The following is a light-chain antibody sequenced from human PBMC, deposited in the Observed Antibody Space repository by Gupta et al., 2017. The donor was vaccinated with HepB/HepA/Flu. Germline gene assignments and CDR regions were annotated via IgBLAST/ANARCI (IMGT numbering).Light chain of an antibody. J-gene: IGLJ1*01. CDR2: EVS. Sequence: QSALTQPAPVSGSPGQSITISCTGTSSDVGSYNLVSWYQQHPGKAPKVMIYEVSKRPSGVSNRFSGSKSGNTASLTISGLQAEDEADYYCCSYAGSSTYVFGTGTKVTVL. CDR3: CSYAGSSTYV. V-gene: IGLV2-23*02. CDR1: SSDVGSYNL.